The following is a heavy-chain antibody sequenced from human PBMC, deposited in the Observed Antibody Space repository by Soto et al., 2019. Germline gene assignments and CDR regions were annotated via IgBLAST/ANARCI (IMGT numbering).Heavy chain of an antibody. Sequence: QVQLQESGPGLVKPSETLSLTCTVSGGSVSSGSYYWSWIRQPPGKGLEWIGYIYYSGSTNYNPSLKSRVTISVDTSKNQFSLKLSSVTAADTAVYYCARDSVLMTTDGHYGMDVWGQGTTVTVSS. CDR1: GGSVSSGSYY. J-gene: IGHJ6*02. CDR3: ARDSVLMTTDGHYGMDV. CDR2: IYYSGST. V-gene: IGHV4-61*01. D-gene: IGHD4-17*01.